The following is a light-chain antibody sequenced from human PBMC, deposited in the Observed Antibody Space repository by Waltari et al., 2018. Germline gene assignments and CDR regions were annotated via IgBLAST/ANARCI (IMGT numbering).Light chain of an antibody. Sequence: DIQLTQSPSFLSASVGDRVTLTCRASQGISSYLAWYQQKPGKAPKLLIYAASTLQSGVPSRFSGSGSGTEFTLTISSLQPEDFATYYCQQLNSYPFTFGGGTKVESK. CDR2: AAS. V-gene: IGKV1-9*01. CDR1: QGISSY. CDR3: QQLNSYPFT. J-gene: IGKJ4*01.